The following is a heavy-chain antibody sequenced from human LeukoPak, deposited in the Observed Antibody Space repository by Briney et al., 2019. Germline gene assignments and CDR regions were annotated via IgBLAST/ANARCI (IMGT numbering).Heavy chain of an antibody. CDR3: ARDFSSSSTVYYYYYMDV. V-gene: IGHV4-59*12. CDR1: GGSISSYY. D-gene: IGHD6-6*01. CDR2: IFYSGRT. J-gene: IGHJ6*03. Sequence: SETLSLTCTVSGGSISSYYWNWIRQPPGKGLEWIGYIFYSGRTSYNPSLKSRVTLSVDTSKNQFSLKLSSVTAADTAIYYCARDFSSSSTVYYYYYMDVWGKGTTVTVSS.